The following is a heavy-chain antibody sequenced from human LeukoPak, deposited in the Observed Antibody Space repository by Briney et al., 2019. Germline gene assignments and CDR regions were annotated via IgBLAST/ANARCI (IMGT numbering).Heavy chain of an antibody. CDR3: ARSPGGPHTTYAP. Sequence: ASVKVSCKASGYTFTSYALNWVRQAPGQGLEWMGWINTHTGDPTYVQGFTGRFVFSLDASARTTFLQISSLKPDDTAMYYCARSPGGPHTTYAPGGRGTLATFFS. CDR1: GYTFTSYA. D-gene: IGHD4-23*01. CDR2: INTHTGDP. V-gene: IGHV7-4-1*02. J-gene: IGHJ1*01.